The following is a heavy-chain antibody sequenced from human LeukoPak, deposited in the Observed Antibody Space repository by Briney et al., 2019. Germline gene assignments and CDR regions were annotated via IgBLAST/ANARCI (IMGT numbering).Heavy chain of an antibody. D-gene: IGHD2-2*01. Sequence: ASVKVSCKASGYTFTGYYMHWVRQAPGQGLEWMGWINPNSGGTNYAQKFQGRVTMTRDTSISTAYMELSGLRSDDTAVYYCARLVGVVVPAAMPGEDYWGQGTLVTVSS. CDR1: GYTFTGYY. J-gene: IGHJ4*02. CDR3: ARLVGVVVPAAMPGEDY. V-gene: IGHV1-2*02. CDR2: INPNSGGT.